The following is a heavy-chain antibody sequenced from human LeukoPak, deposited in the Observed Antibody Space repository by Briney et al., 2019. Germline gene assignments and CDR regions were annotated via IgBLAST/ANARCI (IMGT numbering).Heavy chain of an antibody. CDR3: ARLASSSWYLGYFDL. CDR2: IYYSGST. CDR1: GGSISSYY. V-gene: IGHV4-59*01. Sequence: PSETLSLTCTVSGGSISSYYWSWIRQPPGKGLERIGYIYYSGSTNYNPSLKSRVTISVDTSKNQFSLKLSSVTAADTAVYYCARLASSSWYLGYFDLWGRGTLVTVSS. D-gene: IGHD6-13*01. J-gene: IGHJ2*01.